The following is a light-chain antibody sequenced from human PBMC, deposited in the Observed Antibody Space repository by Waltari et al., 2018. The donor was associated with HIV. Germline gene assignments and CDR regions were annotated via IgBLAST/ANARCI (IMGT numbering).Light chain of an antibody. CDR2: WAS. Sequence: DIVMTQSPDSLAVSLGERATINYKSSQCVLYSSNNKNYLAWYQQRPGQAPKLLIYWASTRESGVPDRFSGSGSGTDFTLTISSLQAEDAAVYYCQQYDSTPLTFGGGTKVEI. CDR1: QCVLYSSNNKNY. CDR3: QQYDSTPLT. V-gene: IGKV4-1*01. J-gene: IGKJ4*01.